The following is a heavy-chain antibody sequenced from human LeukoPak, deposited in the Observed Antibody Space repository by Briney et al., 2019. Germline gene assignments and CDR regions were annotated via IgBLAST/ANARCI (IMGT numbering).Heavy chain of an antibody. J-gene: IGHJ4*02. CDR3: AKDLTELDSGLDY. CDR2: ISSSGSTI. D-gene: IGHD6-13*01. V-gene: IGHV3-48*03. Sequence: GGSLRLSCAASGFTLSSYEMNWVRQAPAKGLEWVSYISSSGSTIYYADSVKGRYTISRDNAKNSLYLQMNSLRAEDTAVYYCAKDLTELDSGLDYWGQGTLVTVSS. CDR1: GFTLSSYE.